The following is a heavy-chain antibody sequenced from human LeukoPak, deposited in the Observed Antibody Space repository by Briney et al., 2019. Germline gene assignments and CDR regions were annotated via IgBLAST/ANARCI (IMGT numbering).Heavy chain of an antibody. Sequence: ASVKVSCKASGYTFTGYFMHWVRQAPGQGLEWMGWINPNSGGTNYAQKFQDRVTMTRDTSISTAYMELSRLRSDDTAVYFCARDLSVRGNWFDPWGQGTLVTVSS. CDR2: INPNSGGT. CDR3: ARDLSVRGNWFDP. CDR1: GYTFTGYF. J-gene: IGHJ5*02. V-gene: IGHV1-2*02.